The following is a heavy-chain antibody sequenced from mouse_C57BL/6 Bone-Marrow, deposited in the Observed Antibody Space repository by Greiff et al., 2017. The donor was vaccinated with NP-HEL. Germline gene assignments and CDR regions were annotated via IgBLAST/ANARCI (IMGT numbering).Heavy chain of an antibody. J-gene: IGHJ2*01. V-gene: IGHV5-16*01. CDR2: INYDGSST. CDR3: ARAGLDY. D-gene: IGHD4-1*01. Sequence: EVKLMESEGGLVQPGSSMKLSCTASGFTFSDYYMAWVRQVPEKGLEWVANINYDGSSTYYLDSLKSRFIISRDNAKNILYLQMSSLKSEDTATYYCARAGLDYWGQGTTLTVSS. CDR1: GFTFSDYY.